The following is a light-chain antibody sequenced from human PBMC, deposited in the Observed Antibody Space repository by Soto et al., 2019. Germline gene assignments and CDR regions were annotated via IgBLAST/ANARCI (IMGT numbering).Light chain of an antibody. CDR1: QSVLSSSNNNNY. J-gene: IGKJ3*01. V-gene: IGKV4-1*01. CDR2: GAS. Sequence: IMMTPSPDILAMPLGARATINFESSQSVLSSSNNNNYLAWYQQKPGQPPRLLIYGASSRANGIPYRFSGSESGTDFTLTISRLEPEDFAVYYCQQYSSSPPTFGPGTKVDI. CDR3: QQYSSSPPT.